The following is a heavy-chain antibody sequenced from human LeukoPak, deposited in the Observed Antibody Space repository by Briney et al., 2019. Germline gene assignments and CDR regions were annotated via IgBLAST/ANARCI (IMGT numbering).Heavy chain of an antibody. CDR2: IYYNGST. Sequence: SETLSLTCTVSGGSISSSSYYWGWIRQPPGKGLEWIGSIYYNGSTYYNPSLKSRVTISVDTSKNQFSLKLSSVTAADTAVYYCARQQPYYYDSSGYYDYWGQGTLVTVSS. D-gene: IGHD3-22*01. CDR1: GGSISSSSYY. CDR3: ARQQPYYYDSSGYYDY. V-gene: IGHV4-39*01. J-gene: IGHJ4*02.